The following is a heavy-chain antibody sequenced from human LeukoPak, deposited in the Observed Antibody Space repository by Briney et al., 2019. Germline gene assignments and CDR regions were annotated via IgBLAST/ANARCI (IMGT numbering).Heavy chain of an antibody. D-gene: IGHD2-2*01. V-gene: IGHV4-61*01. CDR2: IYYSGSA. CDR1: GGSVSSGSYY. Sequence: PSETLSLTCTVSGGSVSSGSYYWSWIRQPPGKGLEWIGYIYYSGSAKYNPSLKSRVTISVDTSKNQLSLKLNSVTAADTAVYYCARDLGYCSSSSCYAWLDPWGQGTLVTVSS. CDR3: ARDLGYCSSSSCYAWLDP. J-gene: IGHJ5*02.